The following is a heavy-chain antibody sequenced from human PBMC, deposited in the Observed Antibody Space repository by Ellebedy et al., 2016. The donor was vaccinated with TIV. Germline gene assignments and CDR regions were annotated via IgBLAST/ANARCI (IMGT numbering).Heavy chain of an antibody. V-gene: IGHV6-1*01. CDR1: GDSVSSNRAA. CDR2: TYYRSKWFN. J-gene: IGHJ3*02. D-gene: IGHD6-13*01. Sequence: SQTLSLTCAISGDSVSSNRAAWNWIRQSPSRGLEWLGGTYYRSKWFNEYASSVRSRITINPDTAKNQFSLQLNSVTPEDSAVYYCARKPGMASGRLYFDIWGQGTMVTVSS. CDR3: ARKPGMASGRLYFDI.